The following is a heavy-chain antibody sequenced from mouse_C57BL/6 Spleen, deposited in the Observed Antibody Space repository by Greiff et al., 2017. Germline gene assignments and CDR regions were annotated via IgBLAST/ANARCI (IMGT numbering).Heavy chain of an antibody. CDR1: GYTFTDYE. V-gene: IGHV1-15*01. CDR2: IDPETGGT. J-gene: IGHJ3*01. Sequence: VQLQQSGAELVRPGASVTLSCKASGYTFTDYEMHWVKQTPVHGLEWIGAIDPETGGTAYNQKFKGKATLTADTSSSTAYMELRSLTSEDSAVYYCTRGDSNCESWFAYWGQGTLVTVSA. D-gene: IGHD2-5*01. CDR3: TRGDSNCESWFAY.